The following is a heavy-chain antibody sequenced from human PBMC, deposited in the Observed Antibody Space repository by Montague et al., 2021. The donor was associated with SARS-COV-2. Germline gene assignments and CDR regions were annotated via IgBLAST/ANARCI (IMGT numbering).Heavy chain of an antibody. CDR2: INYSGNT. CDR1: GGSISSNY. D-gene: IGHD3-22*01. Sequence: SETLSLTCTVSGGSISSNYWSWIRQPPGKGLEWIGSINYSGNTNNNPSLKSRVTISVDTSKNQFSLRLTSVTAADTALYYCARWGQNYFDSIGYDAFDVWGLGTLVTVSS. CDR3: ARWGQNYFDSIGYDAFDV. V-gene: IGHV4-59*01. J-gene: IGHJ3*01.